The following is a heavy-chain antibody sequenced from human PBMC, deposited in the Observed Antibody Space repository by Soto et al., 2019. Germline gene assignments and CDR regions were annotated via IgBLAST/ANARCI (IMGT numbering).Heavy chain of an antibody. CDR1: GFTFSSYS. D-gene: IGHD5-18*01. Sequence: EVQLVESGGGLVKPGGSLRLSCAASGFTFSSYSMNWVRQAPGKGLEWVSSISSSSSYIYYADSVKGRFTISRDNAKNALYLQMHSLRAEDTAVYYCARAGYSYGLDYYYGMDVWGQGTTVTVSS. CDR3: ARAGYSYGLDYYYGMDV. J-gene: IGHJ6*02. CDR2: ISSSSSYI. V-gene: IGHV3-21*01.